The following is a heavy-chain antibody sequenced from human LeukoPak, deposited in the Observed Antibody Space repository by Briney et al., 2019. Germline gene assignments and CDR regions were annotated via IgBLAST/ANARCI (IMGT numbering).Heavy chain of an antibody. CDR2: IYYSGNT. CDR1: GGSISSYY. V-gene: IGHV4-59*01. Sequence: SSETLSLTCTVSGGSISSYYWSWIRQPPGRGLEYIGYIYYSGNTNSNPSLNSRVTISVDTSKNQFSLKLSSVTAADTAVYYCARGHSSGYGDWGQGTLVTVSS. D-gene: IGHD3-22*01. J-gene: IGHJ4*02. CDR3: ARGHSSGYGD.